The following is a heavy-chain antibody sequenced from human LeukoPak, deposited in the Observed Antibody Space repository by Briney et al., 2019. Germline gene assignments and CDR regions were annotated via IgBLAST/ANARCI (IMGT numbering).Heavy chain of an antibody. V-gene: IGHV3-74*01. CDR3: ARDLNV. CDR1: GFTFTSYW. CDR2: INSDGSST. Sequence: PGGSLRLSCAASGFTFTSYWMHWVRQGPGKGLVWVSGINSDGSSTTYADSVKGRFTISRDNAKNTLYLQMNSLRAEDTAVYYCARDLNVWGQGTTVTVSS. J-gene: IGHJ6*02.